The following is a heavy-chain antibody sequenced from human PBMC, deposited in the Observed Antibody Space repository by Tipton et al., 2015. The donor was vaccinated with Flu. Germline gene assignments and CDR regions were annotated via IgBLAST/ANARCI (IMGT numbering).Heavy chain of an antibody. CDR3: AKFIPELVAGLDY. CDR1: GFTFSSYE. J-gene: IGHJ4*02. CDR2: ISSSGNTI. D-gene: IGHD6-19*01. V-gene: IGHV3-48*03. Sequence: SLRLSCAASGFTFSSYEMNWVRQAPGKGLEWVSYISSSGNTISYADSVRGRFTISRDNTKKSLYLQLNSLRAEDTAVYYCAKFIPELVAGLDYWGQGTLFTFSS.